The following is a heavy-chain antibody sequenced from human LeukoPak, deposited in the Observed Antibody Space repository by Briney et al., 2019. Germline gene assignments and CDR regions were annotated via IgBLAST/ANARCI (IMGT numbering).Heavy chain of an antibody. V-gene: IGHV3-53*01. CDR3: VSRHYDSSGYYQYYYYYYGMDV. Sequence: GGSLRLSCAASGFTFTNAWMHWVRQAPGKGLEWVSVIYSGGSTYYADSVKGRFTISRDNSKNTLYLQMNSLRAEDTAVYYCVSRHYDSSGYYQYYYYYYGMDVWGQGTTVTVSS. D-gene: IGHD3-22*01. J-gene: IGHJ6*02. CDR1: GFTFTNAW. CDR2: IYSGGST.